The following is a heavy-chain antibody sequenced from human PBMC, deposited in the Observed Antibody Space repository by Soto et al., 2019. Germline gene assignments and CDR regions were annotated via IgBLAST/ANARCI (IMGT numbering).Heavy chain of an antibody. CDR3: ARSVGSYFHN. Sequence: QVQLQESGPGLVKPSETLSLTCTVSGGSISSYYWSWIRQPPGRGLEWIGYIYHSESTNYNPSLKGRVAISVDTSKNQFSLKLSSVTAADTAVYYCARSVGSYFHNWGQGTLVTVSS. V-gene: IGHV4-59*01. D-gene: IGHD1-26*01. CDR2: IYHSEST. CDR1: GGSISSYY. J-gene: IGHJ4*02.